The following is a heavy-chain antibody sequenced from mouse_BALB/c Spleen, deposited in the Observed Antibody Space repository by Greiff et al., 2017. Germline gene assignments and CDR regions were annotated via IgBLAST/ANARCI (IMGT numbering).Heavy chain of an antibody. V-gene: IGHV5-15*02. CDR3: ARSSSYWYFDV. D-gene: IGHD1-1*01. CDR2: ISNLAYSI. J-gene: IGHJ1*01. Sequence: EVQLQESGGGLVQPGGSRKLSCAASGFTFSDYGMAWVRQAPGKGPEWVAFISNLAYSIYYADTVTGRFTISRENAKNTLYLEMSSLRSEDTAMYYCARSSSYWYFDVWGAGTTVTVSS. CDR1: GFTFSDYG.